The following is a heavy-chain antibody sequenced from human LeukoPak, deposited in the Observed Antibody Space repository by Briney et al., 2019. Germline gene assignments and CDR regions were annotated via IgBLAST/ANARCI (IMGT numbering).Heavy chain of an antibody. CDR2: INHSGST. J-gene: IGHJ4*02. V-gene: IGHV4-34*01. CDR1: GGSFSGYY. Sequence: PSETLSLTCAVYGGSFSGYYWSWIRQPPGKGLEWIGEINHSGSTNYNPSLKSRVTISVDTSKNQFSLKLSSVTAADTAVYYCARVSSPDSSGTVDYWDQGTLVTVSS. CDR3: ARVSSPDSSGTVDY. D-gene: IGHD3-22*01.